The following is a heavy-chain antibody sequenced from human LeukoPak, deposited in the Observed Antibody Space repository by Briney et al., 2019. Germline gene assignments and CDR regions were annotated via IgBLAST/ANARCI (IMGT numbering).Heavy chain of an antibody. CDR2: INPNSGGT. D-gene: IGHD6-13*01. Sequence: ASVKVSCKASGYTFTGYYMHWVRQAPGQGLEWMGWINPNSGGTNYAQKFQGRVTMTRGTSISTAYMELSRLRSDDTAVYYCARDLTYSSSWYASLYYYYYGMDVWGQGTTVTVSS. J-gene: IGHJ6*02. CDR1: GYTFTGYY. CDR3: ARDLTYSSSWYASLYYYYYGMDV. V-gene: IGHV1-2*02.